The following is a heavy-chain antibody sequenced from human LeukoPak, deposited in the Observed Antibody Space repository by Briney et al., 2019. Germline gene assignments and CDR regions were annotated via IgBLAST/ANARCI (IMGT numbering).Heavy chain of an antibody. CDR2: IIPIFGTA. V-gene: IGHV1-69*13. J-gene: IGHJ3*02. CDR3: ARAPPYYGSGSYYTPHRDASDI. CDR1: GGTFSSYA. D-gene: IGHD3-10*01. Sequence: SVKVSCKASGGTFSSYAISWVRQAPGQGLEWMGGIIPIFGTANYAQKFQGRVTITADESTSTAYMELSSLRSEDTAVYYCARAPPYYGSGSYYTPHRDASDIWGQGTMVTVSS.